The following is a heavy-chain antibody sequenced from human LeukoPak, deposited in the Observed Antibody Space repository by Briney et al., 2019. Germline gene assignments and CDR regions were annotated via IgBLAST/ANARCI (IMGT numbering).Heavy chain of an antibody. CDR2: IRYDGSNK. J-gene: IGHJ6*03. CDR1: GFTFSSYG. D-gene: IGHD3-10*01. V-gene: IGHV3-30*02. CDR3: ARDRSYGSGMRDYYYMDV. Sequence: QPGGSLRLSCAASGFTFSSYGMHWVRQAPGKGLEWVAFIRYDGSNKYYADSVKGRFTISRDNSKNTLYLQMNSLRAEDTAVYYCARDRSYGSGMRDYYYMDVWGKGTTVTVSS.